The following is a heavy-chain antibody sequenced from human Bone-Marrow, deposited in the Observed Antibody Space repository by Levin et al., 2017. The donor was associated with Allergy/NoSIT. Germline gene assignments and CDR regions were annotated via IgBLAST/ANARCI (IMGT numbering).Heavy chain of an antibody. CDR2: IWYDGSNK. V-gene: IGHV3-33*01. CDR1: GFTFSSYG. CDR3: AREMATLRRGPRGFDY. J-gene: IGHJ4*02. Sequence: SCAASGFTFSSYGMHWVRQAPGKGLEWVAVIWYDGSNKYYADSVKGRFTISRDNSKNTLYLQMNSLRAEDTAVYYCAREMATLRRGPRGFDYWGQGTLVTVSS. D-gene: IGHD5-24*01.